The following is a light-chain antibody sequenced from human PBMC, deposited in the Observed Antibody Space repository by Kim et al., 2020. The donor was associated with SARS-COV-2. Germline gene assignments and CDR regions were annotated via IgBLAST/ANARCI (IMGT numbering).Light chain of an antibody. CDR2: GAS. J-gene: IGKJ2*01. V-gene: IGKV3-20*01. CDR3: QQYGASLYT. CDR1: EIVNSAY. Sequence: EVVLTQSPGTLSLSPGEGATLSCRTSEIVNSAYLAWYQQRPGQAPRLLIYGASRRATGIPDRFSGSGSGTYFTLTISRLEPEDFAVYFCQQYGASLYTFGPGTKLEI.